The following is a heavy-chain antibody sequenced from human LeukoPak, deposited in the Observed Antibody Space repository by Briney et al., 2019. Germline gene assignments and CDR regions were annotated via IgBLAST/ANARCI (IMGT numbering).Heavy chain of an antibody. J-gene: IGHJ3*02. V-gene: IGHV4-39*01. D-gene: IGHD2-2*01. CDR3: ARHVGYCSSTSCYSPRPLGHSDAFDI. CDR1: GGSISSSSYY. Sequence: PSETLSLTCTVSGGSISSSSYYWGWIRQPPGKGLEWIGSIYYSGSTYYNPSLKSRVTISVDTSKNQFSLKLSSVTAADTAVYYCARHVGYCSSTSCYSPRPLGHSDAFDIWGQGTMVTVSS. CDR2: IYYSGST.